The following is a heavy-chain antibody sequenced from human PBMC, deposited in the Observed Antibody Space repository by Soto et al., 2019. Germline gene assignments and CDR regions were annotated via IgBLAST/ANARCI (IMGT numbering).Heavy chain of an antibody. CDR3: AAVQGGGATFHF. V-gene: IGHV1-58*02. J-gene: IGHJ4*02. Sequence: ASVKVSCKASGYTFTNFGISWVRQARGQRLEWMGWIVVGSGHINYAQKFQERLSITRDMSTSTAYMELSSLTLEDTAVYYCAAVQGGGATFHFWGPGTLVTVSS. D-gene: IGHD1-26*01. CDR1: GYTFTNFG. CDR2: IVVGSGHI.